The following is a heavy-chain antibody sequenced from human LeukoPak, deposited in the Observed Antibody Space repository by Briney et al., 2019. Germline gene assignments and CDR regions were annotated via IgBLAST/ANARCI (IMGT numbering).Heavy chain of an antibody. D-gene: IGHD2-2*01. J-gene: IGHJ4*02. V-gene: IGHV3-48*01. Sequence: GGSLRLSCAASGFTFSSYSMNWVRQAPGKGLEWVSYISSDSSSIHYADSVKGRLTISRDNAKNSLYLQVNSLRVEDTAVYYCARGSSNFYFDYWGQGTLVTVSS. CDR2: ISSDSSSI. CDR1: GFTFSSYS. CDR3: ARGSSNFYFDY.